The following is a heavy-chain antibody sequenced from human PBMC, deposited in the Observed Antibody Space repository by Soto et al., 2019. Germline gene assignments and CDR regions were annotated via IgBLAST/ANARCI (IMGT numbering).Heavy chain of an antibody. CDR2: ISYDGSNK. Sequence: PGGSLRLSCAASGFTFSSYGMHRVRQAPGKGLEWVAVISYDGSNKYYADSVKGRFTISRDNSKNTLYLQMNGLRAEDTAVYYCAKDPWQQLVEIDYWGQGTLVTVSS. CDR1: GFTFSSYG. V-gene: IGHV3-30*18. J-gene: IGHJ4*02. D-gene: IGHD6-13*01. CDR3: AKDPWQQLVEIDY.